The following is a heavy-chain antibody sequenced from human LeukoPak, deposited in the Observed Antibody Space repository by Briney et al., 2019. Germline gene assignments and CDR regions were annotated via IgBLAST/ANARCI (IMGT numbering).Heavy chain of an antibody. Sequence: ASVKVSCKASGYTFTSYGISWVRQAPGQGLEWMGWISAYNGNTNYAQKLQGRVTMTTDTSTSTAYMELRSLRSDDTAVYYCARVGYDILTGYYEGEYYFDYWGQGTLVTVSS. J-gene: IGHJ4*02. CDR3: ARVGYDILTGYYEGEYYFDY. V-gene: IGHV1-18*01. CDR2: ISAYNGNT. D-gene: IGHD3-9*01. CDR1: GYTFTSYG.